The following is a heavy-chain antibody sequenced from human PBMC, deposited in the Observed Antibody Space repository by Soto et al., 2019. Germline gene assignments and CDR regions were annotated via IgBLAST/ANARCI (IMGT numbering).Heavy chain of an antibody. CDR2: IHSSGTF. CDR1: GASISNAY. J-gene: IGHJ6*02. Sequence: SETLSLTCTVSGASISNAYWSWIRQAAGKRLEWIGRIHSSGTFNYNPSLKSRVSISRDTSKNQISLKLSSVTAEDTAVYYCARLLHPYGSGSPLQSAYYGMDIWGQGTTVTVSS. V-gene: IGHV4-4*07. D-gene: IGHD3-10*01. CDR3: ARLLHPYGSGSPLQSAYYGMDI.